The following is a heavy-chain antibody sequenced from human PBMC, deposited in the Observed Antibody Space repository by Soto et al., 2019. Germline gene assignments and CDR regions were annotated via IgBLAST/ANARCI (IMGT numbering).Heavy chain of an antibody. J-gene: IGHJ4*02. D-gene: IGHD6-13*01. Sequence: SETLSLTCTVLGGSISSYYWSWIRQPPGKGLEWIGYIYYSGSTNYNPSLKSRVSISVDPSKNQFSLKLSSVTAADTAVYYCARYLASAGWEFDYWGQGTLVTVSS. V-gene: IGHV4-59*08. CDR2: IYYSGST. CDR1: GGSISSYY. CDR3: ARYLASAGWEFDY.